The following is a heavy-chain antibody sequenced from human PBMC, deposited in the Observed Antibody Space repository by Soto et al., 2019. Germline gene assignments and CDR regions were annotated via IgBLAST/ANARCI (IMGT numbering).Heavy chain of an antibody. CDR3: GRGSSDSDGILRVDY. CDR2: ISGSGGST. D-gene: IGHD2-2*01. J-gene: IGHJ4*02. Sequence: EVQLLESGGGLVQPGGSLRLSCAASGFTFSSYAMSWVRQAPGKGLEWVSAISGSGGSTYYADSVKGRFTISRDKSKNTLFLQMNGLRAEDTAVYYCGRGSSDSDGILRVDYWGQGTLVTVSS. V-gene: IGHV3-23*01. CDR1: GFTFSSYA.